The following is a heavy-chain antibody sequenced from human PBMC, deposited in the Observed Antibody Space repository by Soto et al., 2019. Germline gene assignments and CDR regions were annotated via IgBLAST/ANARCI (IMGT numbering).Heavy chain of an antibody. J-gene: IGHJ6*03. V-gene: IGHV3-23*01. D-gene: IGHD6-6*01. CDR1: GFTFSSYA. Sequence: GGSLRLSCAASGFTFSSYAMSWVRQAPGKGLEWVSAFSGSGGSTYYADSVKGRFTISRDNSKNTLYLQMNSLRAEDTAVYYCAKVGSSSNYYYYMDVWGKGTTVTVSS. CDR3: AKVGSSSNYYYYMDV. CDR2: FSGSGGST.